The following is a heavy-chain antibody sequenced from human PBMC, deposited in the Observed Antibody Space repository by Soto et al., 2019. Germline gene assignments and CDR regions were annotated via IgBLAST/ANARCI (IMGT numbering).Heavy chain of an antibody. Sequence: PGGSLRLSCAASGFTFSSYVMHWVRQAPGKGLEWVAVTSIGGSAKYYADSEKGRFTIFRDNSKKTLYLQMNSLRAEDTAVHYCASSLVGGMKYYSYSSGLGVWGQGTTGTVSS. D-gene: IGHD1-26*01. CDR1: GFTFSSYV. CDR2: TSIGGSAK. V-gene: IGHV3-30-3*01. J-gene: IGHJ6*01. CDR3: ASSLVGGMKYYSYSSGLGV.